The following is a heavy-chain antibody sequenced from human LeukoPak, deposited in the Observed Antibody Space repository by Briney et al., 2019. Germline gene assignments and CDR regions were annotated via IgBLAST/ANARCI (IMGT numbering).Heavy chain of an antibody. Sequence: PGGSLRLSCAASGFTFSTYWMTWVRQAPGKGLEWVANIKQDGSEKFYVDSVNGRFTISIDNAKNSLFLQMNSLRVDDTALYYCARAGFGTAGADYWGQGTLVTVSS. CDR2: IKQDGSEK. J-gene: IGHJ4*02. D-gene: IGHD1-1*01. CDR3: ARAGFGTAGADY. CDR1: GFTFSTYW. V-gene: IGHV3-7*01.